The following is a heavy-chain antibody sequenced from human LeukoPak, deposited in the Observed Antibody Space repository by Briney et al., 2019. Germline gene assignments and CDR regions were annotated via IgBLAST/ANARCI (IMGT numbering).Heavy chain of an antibody. CDR2: INHSGST. D-gene: IGHD3-10*01. Sequence: PSETLSLTCAVYGGSFSGYYWSWIRQPPGKGLEWIGEINHSGSTNYNPSLKRRVTISVDTSKNQISLKLSSVTTADTAVYYCARVPPRLPSASRAMVRGVAGNWFDPWGQGTLVTVSS. CDR3: ARVPPRLPSASRAMVRGVAGNWFDP. V-gene: IGHV4-34*01. J-gene: IGHJ5*02. CDR1: GGSFSGYY.